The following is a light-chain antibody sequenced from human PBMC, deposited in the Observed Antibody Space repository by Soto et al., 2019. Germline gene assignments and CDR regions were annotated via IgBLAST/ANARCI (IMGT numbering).Light chain of an antibody. J-gene: IGLJ1*01. CDR1: SSNIGSNT. V-gene: IGLV1-44*01. Sequence: QSVLTQPPPASGTPGQMVTISCSGSSSNIGSNTVNWYQQLPGTAPKLLIYSNNQRPSGVPDRFSGSKSGTSASLAISGLQSEDEADYYCAAWDDSLNGFYVFGTGTKVTVL. CDR2: SNN. CDR3: AAWDDSLNGFYV.